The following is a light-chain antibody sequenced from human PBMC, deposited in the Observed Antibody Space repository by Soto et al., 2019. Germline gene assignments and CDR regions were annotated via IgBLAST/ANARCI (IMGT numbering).Light chain of an antibody. V-gene: IGKV1-39*01. J-gene: IGKJ4*01. CDR1: QSISSY. CDR2: AAS. Sequence: DIQMTQSPSSPSASVGDRVTITCRASQSISSYLNWYQQKPGKAPKLLIYAASSLQSGVPSRFSGSGYGTDFTLTITSLQTDDFGTYYCQQVNVYPSTFGGGTKVDIK. CDR3: QQVNVYPST.